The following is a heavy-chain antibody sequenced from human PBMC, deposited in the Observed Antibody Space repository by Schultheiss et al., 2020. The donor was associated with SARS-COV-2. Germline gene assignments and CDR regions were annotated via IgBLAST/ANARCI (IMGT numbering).Heavy chain of an antibody. CDR3: ARGSSGWYQYYYYYYGMDV. V-gene: IGHV4-59*12. CDR2: IYYSGST. Sequence: LRLSCAVYGGSFSGYYWSWIRQPPGKGLEWIGYIYYSGSTNYNPSLKSRVTISVDTSKNQFSLKLSSVTAADTAVYYCARGSSGWYQYYYYYYGMDVWGQGTTVTVSS. CDR1: GGSFSGYY. D-gene: IGHD6-19*01. J-gene: IGHJ6*02.